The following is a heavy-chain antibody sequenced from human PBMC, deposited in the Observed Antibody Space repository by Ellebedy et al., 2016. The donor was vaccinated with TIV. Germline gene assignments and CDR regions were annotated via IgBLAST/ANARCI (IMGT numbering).Heavy chain of an antibody. CDR1: GFTFSSYA. CDR2: ISGSGGST. Sequence: GESLKISCAASGFTFSSYAMSWVRQAPGKGLEWVSAISGSGGSTYYADSVKGRFTISRDNSKNTLYLQMNSLRAEDTAVYYCAKGGNGHFDYWGQGTLVTVSS. D-gene: IGHD4-23*01. V-gene: IGHV3-23*01. CDR3: AKGGNGHFDY. J-gene: IGHJ4*02.